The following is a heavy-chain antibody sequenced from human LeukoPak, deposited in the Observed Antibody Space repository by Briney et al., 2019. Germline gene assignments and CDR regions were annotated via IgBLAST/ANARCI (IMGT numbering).Heavy chain of an antibody. J-gene: IGHJ4*02. CDR2: ISYDGSNK. Sequence: PGGSLRLSCAASGFTFSSYAMHWVRQAPGKGLEWVAVISYDGSNKYYADSVKGRFTISRDNSKNTLYLQMNSLRAEDTAVYYCARAGAAAASVYYFDYWGQGTLVTVSS. V-gene: IGHV3-30*04. CDR1: GFTFSSYA. D-gene: IGHD6-13*01. CDR3: ARAGAAAASVYYFDY.